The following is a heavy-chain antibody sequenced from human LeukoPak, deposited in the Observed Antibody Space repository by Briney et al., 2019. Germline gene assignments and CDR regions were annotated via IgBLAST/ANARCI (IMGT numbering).Heavy chain of an antibody. Sequence: GGSLRLSCAASGFTFSSYAMHWIRQAPGKGLEWVAVISYDGSNKYYADSVKGRFTISRDNSKNTLYLQMNSLRAEDTAVYYCASSVAAAGNDYWGQGTLVTVSS. CDR3: ASSVAAAGNDY. V-gene: IGHV3-30*04. D-gene: IGHD6-13*01. CDR2: ISYDGSNK. J-gene: IGHJ4*02. CDR1: GFTFSSYA.